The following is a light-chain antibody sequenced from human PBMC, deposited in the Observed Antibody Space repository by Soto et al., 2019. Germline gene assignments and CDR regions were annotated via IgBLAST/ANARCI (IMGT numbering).Light chain of an antibody. CDR1: SSNIGSET. CDR2: STN. V-gene: IGLV1-44*01. CDR3: AVWDKSVNGLL. J-gene: IGLJ2*01. Sequence: QSVLTQPPSASGTPGQRVTISCSGSSSNIGSETVNWYQQLPGTAPRLVIYSTNQRPSGVPDRFSGSKSGTSASLAISGLQSEDEADYYCAVWDKSVNGLLFGGGTKLTVL.